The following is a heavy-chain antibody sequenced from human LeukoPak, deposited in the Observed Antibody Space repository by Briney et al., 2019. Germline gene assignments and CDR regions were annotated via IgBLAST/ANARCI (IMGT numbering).Heavy chain of an antibody. CDR1: GGSISSYY. V-gene: IGHV4-4*07. CDR3: ARGSLAPAYYYYMDV. J-gene: IGHJ6*03. Sequence: PSETLSLTCTVSGGSISSYYWSWIRQPAGKGLEWIGRIYTSGSTNYNPSLKSRVTMSVDTSKNQFSLKLSSVTAADTAVYYCARGSLAPAYYYYMDVWGKGTTVTVSS. CDR2: IYTSGST. D-gene: IGHD3-16*02.